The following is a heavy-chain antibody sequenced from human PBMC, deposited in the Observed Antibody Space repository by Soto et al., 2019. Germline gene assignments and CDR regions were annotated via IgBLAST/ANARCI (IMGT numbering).Heavy chain of an antibody. J-gene: IGHJ4*02. CDR3: ARGRMTYYYDSSGYYYFDY. D-gene: IGHD3-22*01. CDR2: INHSGST. CDR1: GGSFSGYY. V-gene: IGHV4-34*01. Sequence: SETLSLTCAVYGGSFSGYYWSWIRQPPGKGLEWIGEINHSGSTNYNPSLKSRVTISVDTSKNQFSLKLSSVTAADTAVYYCARGRMTYYYDSSGYYYFDYWGQGTLVTVSS.